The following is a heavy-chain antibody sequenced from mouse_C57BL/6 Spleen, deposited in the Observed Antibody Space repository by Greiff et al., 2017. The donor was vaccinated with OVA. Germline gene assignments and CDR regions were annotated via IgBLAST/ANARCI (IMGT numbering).Heavy chain of an antibody. J-gene: IGHJ4*01. CDR3: ARRVYYDYDVYAMDY. D-gene: IGHD2-4*01. V-gene: IGHV1-64*01. CDR2: IHPNSGST. Sequence: PPASVHSRCQASGSTFTSYWMHWVKQRPGQGLEWIGMIHPNSGSTNYNEKFKSKATLTVDKSSSTAYMQLSSLTSEDSAVYYCARRVYYDYDVYAMDYWGQGTSVTVSS. CDR1: GSTFTSYW.